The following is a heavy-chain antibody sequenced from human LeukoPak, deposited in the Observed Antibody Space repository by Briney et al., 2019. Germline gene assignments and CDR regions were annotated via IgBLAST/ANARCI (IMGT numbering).Heavy chain of an antibody. Sequence: SETLSLTCTVSGGSISSYYWGWIRQPPGKGLEWIGSIYYSGSTYYNPSLKSRVTISVDTSKNQFSLKLSSVTAADTAVYYCARHVAYSYGRIDYWGQGTLVTVSS. D-gene: IGHD5-18*01. V-gene: IGHV4-39*01. CDR2: IYYSGST. CDR1: GGSISSYY. J-gene: IGHJ4*02. CDR3: ARHVAYSYGRIDY.